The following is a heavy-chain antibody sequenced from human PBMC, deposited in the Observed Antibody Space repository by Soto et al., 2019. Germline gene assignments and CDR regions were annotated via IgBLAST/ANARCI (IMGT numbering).Heavy chain of an antibody. Sequence: PVECLTSSCKVSGYNFDTYWISWVLQTPGKGLEWMGRIDPIDSKTKYSPSLEGHITISVDKSISTTYLQWSSLKASDTAIYYCARRIAAAGGYYYYAFDVWGQGTAVTVSS. V-gene: IGHV5-10-1*01. CDR3: ARRIAAAGGYYYYAFDV. CDR1: GYNFDTYW. J-gene: IGHJ6*01. CDR2: IDPIDSKT. D-gene: IGHD6-13*01.